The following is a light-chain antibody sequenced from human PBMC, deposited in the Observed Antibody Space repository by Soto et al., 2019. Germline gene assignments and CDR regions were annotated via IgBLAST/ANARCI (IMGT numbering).Light chain of an antibody. J-gene: IGLJ3*02. Sequence: QSVLTQPASVSGSPGQSITISCTGTSSDISGYAYSYVSWYQQRPGKAPKLMIYEVTNRPSGVSNRFSGSKSANTASLTISGLQAEDEADYYCSSYTSGGTWVFGGGTKLTVL. CDR1: SSDISGYAYSY. V-gene: IGLV2-14*01. CDR3: SSYTSGGTWV. CDR2: EVT.